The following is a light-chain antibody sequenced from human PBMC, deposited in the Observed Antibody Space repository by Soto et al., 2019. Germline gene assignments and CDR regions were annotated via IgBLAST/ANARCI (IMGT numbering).Light chain of an antibody. CDR1: SGSVSTSSY. CDR2: STN. J-gene: IGLJ3*02. CDR3: VLYMGSGISV. V-gene: IGLV8-61*01. Sequence: QAVVTQEPSFSVSPGGSVTLTCGLSSGSVSTSSYPSWYQQTPGQAPRTLIYSTNTRSSGVPDRFSGSILGNKAALTITGVQADDDSDYYCVLYMGSGISVFGGGTKVTVL.